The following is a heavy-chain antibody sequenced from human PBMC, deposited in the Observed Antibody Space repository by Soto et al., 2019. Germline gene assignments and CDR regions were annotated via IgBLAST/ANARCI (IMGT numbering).Heavy chain of an antibody. CDR3: AQYDDSEAFDI. V-gene: IGHV3-23*01. Sequence: GGPLRLPCAPSGFTLSTDAISWVGRVLARGLGWVSVIRGNGGSTSYADSSKARFTIPRENSKNTWYLQMNSLKPETTAQYYCAQYDDSEAFDIWGQGTMVTVSS. CDR1: GFTLSTDA. D-gene: IGHD3-22*01. CDR2: IRGNGGST. J-gene: IGHJ3*02.